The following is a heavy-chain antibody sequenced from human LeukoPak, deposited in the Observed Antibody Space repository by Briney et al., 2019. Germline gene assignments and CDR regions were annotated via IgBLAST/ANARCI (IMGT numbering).Heavy chain of an antibody. CDR3: SKDLTSDFGGDLDP. Sequence: GGSLRLSCAASGFTFSSYGMHWVRQAPGKGLEWVAVISDDGSNKYYADSVKGRFTISRDNSKSTVYLQMNSLRVEDAAVYYCSKDLTSDFGGDLDPWGQGTLVTVSS. V-gene: IGHV3-30*18. CDR2: ISDDGSNK. J-gene: IGHJ5*02. D-gene: IGHD3-10*01. CDR1: GFTFSSYG.